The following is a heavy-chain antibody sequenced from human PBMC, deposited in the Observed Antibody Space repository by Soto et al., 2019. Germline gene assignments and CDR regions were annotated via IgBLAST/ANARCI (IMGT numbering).Heavy chain of an antibody. D-gene: IGHD3-10*01. V-gene: IGHV5-10-1*01. J-gene: IGHJ6*02. Sequence: GESLKISCKGSGYSFTSYWISWVRQMPGKGLEWMGRIDPSDSYTNYSPSFQGHVTISADKSISTAYLQWSSLKASDTAMYYCATQGLIREVRGAMTYYYYYYGMDVWGQGTTVTVSS. CDR1: GYSFTSYW. CDR2: IDPSDSYT. CDR3: ATQGLIREVRGAMTYYYYYYGMDV.